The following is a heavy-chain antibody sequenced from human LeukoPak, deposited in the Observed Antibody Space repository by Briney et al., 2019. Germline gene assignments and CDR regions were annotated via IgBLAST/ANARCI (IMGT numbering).Heavy chain of an antibody. J-gene: IGHJ4*02. V-gene: IGHV3-11*01. Sequence: GGPLRLSCAASGFIFSDYYMTWIRQAPGKGLEWVSYTSPSGSDIYYADSVKGRFTISRDNGKNSVYLQMNSLRADDTAMYYCARAVRAGGDYWGQGTLVTVSS. CDR1: GFIFSDYY. D-gene: IGHD3-22*01. CDR2: TSPSGSDI. CDR3: ARAVRAGGDY.